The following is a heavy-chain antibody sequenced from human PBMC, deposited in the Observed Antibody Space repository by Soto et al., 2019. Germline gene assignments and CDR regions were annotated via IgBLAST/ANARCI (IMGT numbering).Heavy chain of an antibody. CDR1: GYTFTSYG. Sequence: QVQLVQSGAEVKKPGASVKVSCKASGYTFTSYGISWVRQAPGQGLEWMGWISAYNGNTNYAQKFQGRVTITADESTSTAYMELSSLRSEDTAVYYCARWHSSSLQSYFDYWGQGTLVTVSS. V-gene: IGHV1-18*04. CDR3: ARWHSSSLQSYFDY. D-gene: IGHD6-6*01. J-gene: IGHJ4*02. CDR2: ISAYNGNT.